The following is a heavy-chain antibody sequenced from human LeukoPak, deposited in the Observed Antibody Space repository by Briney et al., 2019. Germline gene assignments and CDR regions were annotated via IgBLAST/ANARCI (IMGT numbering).Heavy chain of an antibody. CDR1: GFTFSSYS. CDR3: ARGCSGGSCPTGPMEV. V-gene: IGHV3-21*01. Sequence: GGSLRLSCAASGFTFSSYSMNWVRQAPGKGLEWVSSISSSSSYIYYADSVKGRFTISRDNAKNSLYLQMNSLRAEDTAVYYCARGCSGGSCPTGPMEVWGKGTTVTVSS. D-gene: IGHD2-15*01. J-gene: IGHJ6*04. CDR2: ISSSSSYI.